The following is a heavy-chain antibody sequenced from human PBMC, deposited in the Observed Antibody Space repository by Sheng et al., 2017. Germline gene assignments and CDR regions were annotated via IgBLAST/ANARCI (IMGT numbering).Heavy chain of an antibody. CDR1: GFTFTTYA. CDR2: ISYLGGTT. D-gene: IGHD1-26*01. CDR3: AKEGPQPDTYGKSYFDY. V-gene: IGHV3-23*04. J-gene: IGHJ4*02. Sequence: EVQLVESGGGLVQPGGSLRLSCAASGFTFTTYAMSWVRQAPGKGLDWVSAISYLGGTTYYRDSVKGRFTISRDNSKNTLYLEMNSLRAEDTAVYYCAKEGPQPDTYGKSYFDYWGQGTLVTVSS.